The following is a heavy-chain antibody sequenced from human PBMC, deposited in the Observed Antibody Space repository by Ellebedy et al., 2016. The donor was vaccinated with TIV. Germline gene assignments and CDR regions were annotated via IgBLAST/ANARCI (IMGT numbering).Heavy chain of an antibody. V-gene: IGHV1-2*04. CDR2: INPNSGGT. CDR3: ARDLEGYCSSTSCYGFGRLDY. CDR1: GYTFTGYY. D-gene: IGHD2-2*01. J-gene: IGHJ4*02. Sequence: AASVKVSCKASGYTFTGYYMHWVRQAPGQGLEWMGWINPNSGGTNYAQKFQGWVTMTRDTSISPAYMELSRLRSDDTAVYYCARDLEGYCSSTSCYGFGRLDYWGQGTLVTVSS.